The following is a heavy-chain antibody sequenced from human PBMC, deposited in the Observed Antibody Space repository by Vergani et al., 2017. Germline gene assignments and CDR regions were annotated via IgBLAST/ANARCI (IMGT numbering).Heavy chain of an antibody. Sequence: QVQLVQSGAEVKKPGASVKVSCKASGYTFTSYYMHWVRQAPGQGLEWMGIINPSGGSTSYAQKFQGRVTMTRDTSTSTVYMELSSLRSEDTAVYYCARVDGFGELSRYYNYYGMDVWSQGTTVTVSS. CDR3: ARVDGFGELSRYYNYYGMDV. D-gene: IGHD3-10*01. V-gene: IGHV1-46*03. CDR1: GYTFTSYY. CDR2: INPSGGST. J-gene: IGHJ6*02.